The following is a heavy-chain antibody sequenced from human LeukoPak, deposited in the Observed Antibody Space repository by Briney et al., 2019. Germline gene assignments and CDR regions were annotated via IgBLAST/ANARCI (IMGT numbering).Heavy chain of an antibody. CDR1: GYTFTSYY. D-gene: IGHD2-8*01. V-gene: IGHV1-46*01. J-gene: IGHJ4*02. CDR3: ARTRRLMDPNHNYFDY. Sequence: ASVKVSCKASGYTFTSYYMHWVRQAPGQGLEWMGIINPSGGSTSYAQKFQGRVTMTRDTSTSTVYMELSSLRSEDTAVYYCARTRRLMDPNHNYFDYWGQGTLVTVSS. CDR2: INPSGGST.